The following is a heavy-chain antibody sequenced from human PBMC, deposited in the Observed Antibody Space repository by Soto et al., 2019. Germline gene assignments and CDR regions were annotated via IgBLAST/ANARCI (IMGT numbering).Heavy chain of an antibody. CDR1: GYTFTGYY. D-gene: IGHD6-13*01. Sequence: ASVQVSCKASGYTFTGYYMHWVRQAPGQGLEWMGWINPNSGGTKYAQKFQGWVTMTRDTSISTAYMELSRLRSDDTALYYCARVQTEYSSSWYFDYWGQGTLVTVSS. V-gene: IGHV1-2*04. CDR3: ARVQTEYSSSWYFDY. CDR2: INPNSGGT. J-gene: IGHJ4*02.